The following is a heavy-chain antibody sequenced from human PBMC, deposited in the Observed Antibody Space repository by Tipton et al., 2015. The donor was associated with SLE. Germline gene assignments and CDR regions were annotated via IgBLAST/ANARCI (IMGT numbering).Heavy chain of an antibody. CDR1: GGSINGGSFY. D-gene: IGHD1-26*01. V-gene: IGHV4-61*09. Sequence: TLSLTCTVSGGSINGGSFYWSWIRQPAGKGLEWIGQIFASGSTGYNPSLQSRVTISLDTPKNQFSLRLSSVTAADTAVYYCARGFGGSYSDFWGQGTLVTVSS. CDR3: ARGFGGSYSDF. CDR2: IFASGST. J-gene: IGHJ4*02.